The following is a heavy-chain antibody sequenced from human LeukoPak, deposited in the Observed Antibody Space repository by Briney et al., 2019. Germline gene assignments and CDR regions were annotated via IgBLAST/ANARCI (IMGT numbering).Heavy chain of an antibody. V-gene: IGHV4-59*01. J-gene: IGHJ5*02. CDR3: ARDSHYYGSGSYYSRYNWFDP. CDR2: IYYSGST. CDR1: GGSISSYY. Sequence: SETLSLTCTVSGGSISSYYWSWIRQPPGKGLEWIGYIYYSGSTNYNPSLKSRVTISVDTSKNQFSLKLSSVTAADTAVYYCARDSHYYGSGSYYSRYNWFDPWGQGTLVTVSS. D-gene: IGHD3-10*01.